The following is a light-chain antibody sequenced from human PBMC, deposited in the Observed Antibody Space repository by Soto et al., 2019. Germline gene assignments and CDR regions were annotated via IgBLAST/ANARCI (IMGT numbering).Light chain of an antibody. Sequence: DIQLTQSPASLSASVGDRVTIICRASQSISIXXXWYQQKPGKAPRLLIYAASSLQSEVPSRFSGGGSGTDFTLTISSLQPEDFATYYCQQSSIRPRTFGQGTKLDIK. CDR2: AAS. V-gene: IGKV1-39*01. CDR3: QQSSIRPRT. J-gene: IGKJ2*01. CDR1: QSISIX.